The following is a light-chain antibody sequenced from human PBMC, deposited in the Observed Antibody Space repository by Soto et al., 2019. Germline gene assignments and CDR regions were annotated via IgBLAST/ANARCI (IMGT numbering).Light chain of an antibody. CDR2: SDT. CDR3: AAWDDRLNGDV. V-gene: IGLV1-44*01. Sequence: QSVLTQPPSASGTPGQRVTISCSGSTSNIGTNTVNWYQQLTGSAPKLLIYSDTQRPSGVPDRFSGSKSGTSASLAISGLQSEDEADYYCAAWDDRLNGDVFGTGTKVTVL. CDR1: TSNIGTNT. J-gene: IGLJ1*01.